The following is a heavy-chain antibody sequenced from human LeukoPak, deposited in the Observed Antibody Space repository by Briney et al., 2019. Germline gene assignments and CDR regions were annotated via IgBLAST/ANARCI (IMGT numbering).Heavy chain of an antibody. J-gene: IGHJ6*02. CDR2: IYSDGRT. D-gene: IGHD2-2*01. V-gene: IGHV3-66*04. CDR1: GFTVSSSH. Sequence: GGSLRLSCAASGFTVSSSHLTWVRQAPGKGLEWVSLIYSDGRTYYADSVRGRFTISRDSSKNTLYLQMNSLRVEDTAVFYCVRPKHSSTSWLHYGMDVWGQGTTVTVSS. CDR3: VRPKHSSTSWLHYGMDV.